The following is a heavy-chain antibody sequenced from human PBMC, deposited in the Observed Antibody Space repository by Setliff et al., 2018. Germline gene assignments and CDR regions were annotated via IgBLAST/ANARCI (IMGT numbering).Heavy chain of an antibody. D-gene: IGHD3-16*01. CDR1: GYSFTSYW. J-gene: IGHJ6*02. V-gene: IGHV5-51*01. Sequence: LKISCKGSGYSFTSYWIGWVRQMPGKGLEWMGIIYPGDSDTRYSPSFQGQVTISADKSISTAYLQWSSLKASDTAMYYCARSLSDLASYYGMDVWGQGTTVTVSS. CDR2: IYPGDSDT. CDR3: ARSLSDLASYYGMDV.